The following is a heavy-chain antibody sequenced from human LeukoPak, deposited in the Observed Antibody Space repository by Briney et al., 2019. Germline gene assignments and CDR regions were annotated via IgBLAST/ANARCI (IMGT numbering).Heavy chain of an antibody. CDR2: IYYSGST. V-gene: IGHV4-39*07. Sequence: PSETLSLTCTVSGGSISSSSYYWGWIRQPPGKGLEWIGSIYYSGSTYYNPSLKSRVTISVDTSKNQFSLKLSSVTAADTAVYYCARVYANIGIMKNPSFDIWGQGTMVTVSS. D-gene: IGHD3-16*01. CDR3: ARVYANIGIMKNPSFDI. CDR1: GGSISSSSYY. J-gene: IGHJ3*02.